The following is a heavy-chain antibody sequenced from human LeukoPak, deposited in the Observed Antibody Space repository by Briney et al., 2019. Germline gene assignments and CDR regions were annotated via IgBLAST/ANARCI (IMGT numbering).Heavy chain of an antibody. V-gene: IGHV1-2*02. D-gene: IGHD2-2*01. CDR2: INPNSGGT. J-gene: IGHJ4*02. CDR3: ARLLGDIVVVPAASLGY. Sequence: ASVKVSCKASGYTFTSYYMHWVRQAPGQGLEWMGWINPNSGGTNYAQKFQGRVTMTRDTSISTAYMELSRLRSDDTAVYYCARLLGDIVVVPAASLGYWGQGTLVTVSS. CDR1: GYTFTSYY.